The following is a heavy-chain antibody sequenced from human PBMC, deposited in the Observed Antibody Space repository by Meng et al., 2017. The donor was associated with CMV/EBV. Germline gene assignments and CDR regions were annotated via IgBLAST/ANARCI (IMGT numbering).Heavy chain of an antibody. Sequence: SETLSLTCTVSGGSISSYYWSWIRQPPGKGLEWIGYIYYSGSTNYNPSLKSRVTISVDTSKNQFSLKLSSVTAADTAMYYCARAAGISWYRDYYYGMDVWGQGTTVTVSS. D-gene: IGHD6-13*01. CDR3: ARAAGISWYRDYYYGMDV. J-gene: IGHJ6*02. CDR2: IYYSGST. V-gene: IGHV4-59*01. CDR1: GGSISSYY.